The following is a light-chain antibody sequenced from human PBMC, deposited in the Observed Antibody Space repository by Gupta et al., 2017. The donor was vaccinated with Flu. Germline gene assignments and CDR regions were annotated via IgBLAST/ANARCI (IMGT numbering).Light chain of an antibody. V-gene: IGKV3-15*01. CDR1: QSVRSN. CDR2: GSS. CDR3: QQYNNWPFVT. Sequence: ATLSVSPGERATLSCRASQSVRSNVAWYQQKPGLAPRFLIFGSSTRATDVPARFSGSGSGTEFTLTISSLQSEDFAVYYCQQYNNWPFVTFGGGTKVEIK. J-gene: IGKJ4*01.